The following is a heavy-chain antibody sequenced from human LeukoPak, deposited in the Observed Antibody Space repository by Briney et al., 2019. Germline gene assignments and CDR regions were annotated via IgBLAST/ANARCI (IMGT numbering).Heavy chain of an antibody. J-gene: IGHJ4*02. CDR1: GYTFTDCY. D-gene: IGHD1-7*01. CDR3: ARARRGHNWDYAFLDY. Sequence: GASVKVSCKASGYTFTDCYMHWVRQAPGQGLEWMGWINPNSGGTNYAQTFQGRVTMTRDTSITTAYMELSRLTSDDTAVYYCARARRGHNWDYAFLDYWSQGSLVTVSS. V-gene: IGHV1-2*02. CDR2: INPNSGGT.